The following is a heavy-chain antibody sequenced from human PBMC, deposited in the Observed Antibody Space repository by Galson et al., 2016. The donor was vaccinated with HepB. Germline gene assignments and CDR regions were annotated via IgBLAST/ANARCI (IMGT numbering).Heavy chain of an antibody. Sequence: SLRLSCAASRFTFNSYAMHWVRQAPGKGLEWVAVISYDGYKKYYADSVKGRFTITRDNSKNTLSLQMNSLGAEDTAVYYCARDPSVVIGPTYWYFDLWGRGTLVTVSS. D-gene: IGHD2-15*01. CDR1: RFTFNSYA. J-gene: IGHJ2*01. CDR2: ISYDGYKK. V-gene: IGHV3-30*04. CDR3: ARDPSVVIGPTYWYFDL.